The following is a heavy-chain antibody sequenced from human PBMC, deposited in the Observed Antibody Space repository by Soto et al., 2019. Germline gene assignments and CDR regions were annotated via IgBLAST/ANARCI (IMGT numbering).Heavy chain of an antibody. Sequence: SETLSLTCTVSGGSIDSNRYYWAWIRQPPGKGLEWIGYIFLGGSINYSPSFKGRVIISVDTSKNHFTVKLSSVTAADTAVYYCARAYYDTNGYSLDPWGQGTLVTV. CDR3: ARAYYDTNGYSLDP. D-gene: IGHD3-22*01. CDR1: GGSIDSNRYY. V-gene: IGHV4-61*03. J-gene: IGHJ5*02. CDR2: IFLGGSI.